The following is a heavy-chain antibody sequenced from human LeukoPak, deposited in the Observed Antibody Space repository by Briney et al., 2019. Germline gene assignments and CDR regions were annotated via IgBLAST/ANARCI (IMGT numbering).Heavy chain of an antibody. J-gene: IGHJ3*01. CDR1: GGSISSYY. CDR2: IYYSGST. D-gene: IGHD6-19*01. Sequence: PSETLSLTCTVSGGSISSYYWSWIRQPPGKGLEWLGYIYYSGSTNYNPSLKSRVTISVDTSKNQFSLKLSSVTAADTAVYHCGVQSTGWVAFDVWGQGTMVTVSS. CDR3: GVQSTGWVAFDV. V-gene: IGHV4-59*01.